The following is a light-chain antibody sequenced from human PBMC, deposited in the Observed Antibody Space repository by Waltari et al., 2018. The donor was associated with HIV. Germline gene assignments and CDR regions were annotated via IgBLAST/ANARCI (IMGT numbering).Light chain of an antibody. V-gene: IGLV3-21*01. Sequence: SYVLSQPPSVSVAPGQTARIPCRGNNIGIKRVHWYQQEPGQAPILIIYYDRNRPSGIPERFAGSNSGNTATLTISRVEAADEADYYCQVWDSGSDQWVFGGGTKLTVL. J-gene: IGLJ3*02. CDR1: NIGIKR. CDR3: QVWDSGSDQWV. CDR2: YDR.